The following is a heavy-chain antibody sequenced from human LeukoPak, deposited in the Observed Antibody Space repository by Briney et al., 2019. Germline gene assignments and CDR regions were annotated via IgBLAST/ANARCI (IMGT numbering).Heavy chain of an antibody. CDR2: FYNSGRS. J-gene: IGHJ4*02. Sequence: SETLSLTCTVSDDSISDYYRGWIRQPPGKGLEWIGYFYNSGRSTYNPSLKSRVTISADTSKNHFSLKLNSVTTADTAVYYCTRGAGWLIDYWGQGILVTVSP. CDR1: DDSISDYY. D-gene: IGHD3-16*01. V-gene: IGHV4-59*01. CDR3: TRGAGWLIDY.